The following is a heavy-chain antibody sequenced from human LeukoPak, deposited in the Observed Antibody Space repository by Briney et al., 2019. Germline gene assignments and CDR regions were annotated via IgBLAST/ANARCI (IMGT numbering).Heavy chain of an antibody. V-gene: IGHV3-7*01. CDR2: IKQDGSEK. CDR1: GFTFSSYW. Sequence: GGSLRLSCAASGFTFSSYWMSWVRQAPGKGLEWVANIKQDGSEKYYVDSVKGRFTISRDNAKNSLYLQMNSLRAEDTAVYYCARDRQYYDFWTFDYWGQGTLVTVSS. D-gene: IGHD3-3*01. J-gene: IGHJ4*02. CDR3: ARDRQYYDFWTFDY.